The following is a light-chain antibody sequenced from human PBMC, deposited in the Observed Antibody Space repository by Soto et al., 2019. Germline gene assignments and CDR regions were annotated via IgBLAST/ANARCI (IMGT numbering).Light chain of an antibody. V-gene: IGLV2-18*02. CDR1: SSDVGSYNR. Sequence: QSALTQPPSVSGSPEQSVTISCTGTSSDVGSYNRVSWYQQPPGTAPKVMIYDVSNRPSGVPDRFSGSKSGNTASLTISGLQAEDESDYYCSSYTSSSTDVFGTGTKLTVL. CDR2: DVS. CDR3: SSYTSSSTDV. J-gene: IGLJ1*01.